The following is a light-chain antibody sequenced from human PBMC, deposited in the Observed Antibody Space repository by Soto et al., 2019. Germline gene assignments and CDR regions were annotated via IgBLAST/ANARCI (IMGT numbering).Light chain of an antibody. V-gene: IGKV3-15*01. CDR2: GAS. CDR1: QSISSN. CDR3: QQYNNWPWT. Sequence: EIVMTQSPATLSVSPGEGATLSCRASQSISSNLAWYQQKPGQAPRLLITGASTRATGIAARISGSGSGTEFTLTISSLQSEDFAVYYCQQYNNWPWTFGQGNKVEIK. J-gene: IGKJ1*01.